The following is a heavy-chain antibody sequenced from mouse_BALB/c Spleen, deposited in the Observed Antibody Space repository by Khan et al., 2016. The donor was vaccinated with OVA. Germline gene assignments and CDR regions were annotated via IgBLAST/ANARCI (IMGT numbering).Heavy chain of an antibody. V-gene: IGHV5-6*01. D-gene: IGHD1-1*01. CDR1: GFTFSTYG. CDR2: ISTGGHYT. J-gene: IGHJ3*01. CDR3: ARLAYYYDCEGFAY. Sequence: EVQLVESGGDLVEPGGSLKLSCAASGFTFSTYGMSWVRQTPDKRLEWVATISTGGHYTYYPDSVRGRFTISRDNAKNTLYLQMTSLKSEDTAMFYCARLAYYYDCEGFAYWGQGTLVTVSA.